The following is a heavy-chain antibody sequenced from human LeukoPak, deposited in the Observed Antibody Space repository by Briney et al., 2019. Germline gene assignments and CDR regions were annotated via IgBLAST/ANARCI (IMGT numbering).Heavy chain of an antibody. V-gene: IGHV5-51*01. D-gene: IGHD3-10*01. J-gene: IGHJ6*02. CDR1: GYSFTSYW. CDR2: IYPGESDT. CDR3: ARVGSITMVRGVLSYYYGMDV. Sequence: GESSQITCKGSGYSFTSYWIGWVRQMPGKGLEWMGIIYPGESDTRYSPSFQGQVTISADKSISTAYLQWSSLKASDTAMYYCARVGSITMVRGVLSYYYGMDVWGQKNT.